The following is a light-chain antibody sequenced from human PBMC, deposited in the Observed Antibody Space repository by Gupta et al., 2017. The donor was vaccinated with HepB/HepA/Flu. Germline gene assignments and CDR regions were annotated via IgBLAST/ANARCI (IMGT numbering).Light chain of an antibody. Sequence: DIQMTQSPSSLSASIGDRVTITCRASQSISVYLNWYQQKPGKAPNLLIYVASTLQSGVPSSFSGSGSGTDFTLTVSSLQPEDFATYYCQQTYSTPWTFGQGTKVEVK. CDR1: QSISVY. J-gene: IGKJ1*01. V-gene: IGKV1-39*01. CDR3: QQTYSTPWT. CDR2: VAS.